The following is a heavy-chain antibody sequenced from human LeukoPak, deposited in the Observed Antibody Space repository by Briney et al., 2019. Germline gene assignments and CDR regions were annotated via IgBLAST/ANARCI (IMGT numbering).Heavy chain of an antibody. V-gene: IGHV3-74*01. J-gene: IGHJ5*02. Sequence: VGSLRLSCAASGFTFSGSWMHWVRQAPGKGLVWVSRINGDGSRTTYADSVKGRFTISRDNAKNTLYLQMNSLSAEDAAVYYCARTDWFDPWGQGTLVTVSS. CDR2: INGDGSRT. CDR1: GFTFSGSW. CDR3: ARTDWFDP.